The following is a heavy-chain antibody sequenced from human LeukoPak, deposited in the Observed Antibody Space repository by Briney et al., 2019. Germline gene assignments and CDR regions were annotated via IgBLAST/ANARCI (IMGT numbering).Heavy chain of an antibody. D-gene: IGHD3-9*01. J-gene: IGHJ4*02. V-gene: IGHV1-8*03. CDR3: AKDGVVYFDWLLPAYYFDY. Sequence: GASVKVSCKASGYTFISYDINWVRQATGQGLEWMGWMNPNSGNTGYAQNFQGRVTITRNTSISTAYMELNSLRAEDTAVYYCAKDGVVYFDWLLPAYYFDYWGQGTLVTVSS. CDR2: MNPNSGNT. CDR1: GYTFISYD.